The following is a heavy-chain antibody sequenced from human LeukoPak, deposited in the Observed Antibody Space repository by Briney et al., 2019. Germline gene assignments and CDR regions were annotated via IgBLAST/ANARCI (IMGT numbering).Heavy chain of an antibody. V-gene: IGHV4-34*01. CDR2: INHSGST. D-gene: IGHD3-22*01. CDR1: GGSFSGYY. CDR3: ARSHYYYDSSGYPCDAFDI. Sequence: SETLSLTCAVYGGSFSGYYWSWIRQPPGKGLEWIGEINHSGSTNYNPSLKSRVTISVDTSKNQFSLKLSSVTAADTAVYYCARSHYYYDSSGYPCDAFDIWGQGTMVTVSS. J-gene: IGHJ3*02.